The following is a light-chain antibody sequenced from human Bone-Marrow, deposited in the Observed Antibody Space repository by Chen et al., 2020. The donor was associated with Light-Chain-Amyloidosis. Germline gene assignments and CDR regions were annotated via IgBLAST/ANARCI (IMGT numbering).Light chain of an antibody. CDR3: QVWDRSSDRPV. Sequence: SYVLTQPSSVSVAPGQTATIAWGGNNIGATSVHWYQQTPGQAPLLVVYDAIHRPSGIPERLSGSNSGNTATLTISRVEAADEADYDCQVWDRSSDRPVFGGGTKLTVL. CDR1: NIGATS. J-gene: IGLJ3*02. CDR2: DAI. V-gene: IGLV3-21*02.